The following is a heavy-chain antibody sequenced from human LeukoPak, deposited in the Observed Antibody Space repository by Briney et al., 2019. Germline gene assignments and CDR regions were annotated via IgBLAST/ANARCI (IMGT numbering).Heavy chain of an antibody. Sequence: GSLRLSCVASGFTFSNYWMEWVRQVPGKGLVWVSRLNGDGTNIIYADSVKGRFTISRDNAENTLYLQMNSLRAEDTALYYCARSQSGVFDVWGQGTMVTVSS. J-gene: IGHJ3*01. CDR3: ARSQSGVFDV. CDR1: GFTFSNYW. V-gene: IGHV3-74*01. D-gene: IGHD2-8*01. CDR2: LNGDGTNI.